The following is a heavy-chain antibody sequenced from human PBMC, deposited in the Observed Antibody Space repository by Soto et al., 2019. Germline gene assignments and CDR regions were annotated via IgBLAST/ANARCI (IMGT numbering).Heavy chain of an antibody. D-gene: IGHD1-7*01. Sequence: SETLSLTCTVSGGSISSYYWSWIRQPPGKGLEWIGYIYYSGSTNYNPSLKSRVTISVDTSKNQFSLKLSSVTAADTAVYYCAKGFKLELRVNFDYWGQGTLVTVSS. V-gene: IGHV4-59*01. J-gene: IGHJ4*02. CDR3: AKGFKLELRVNFDY. CDR2: IYYSGST. CDR1: GGSISSYY.